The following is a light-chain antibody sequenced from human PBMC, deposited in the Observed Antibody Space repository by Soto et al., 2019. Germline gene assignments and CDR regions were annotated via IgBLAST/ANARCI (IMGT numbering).Light chain of an antibody. CDR1: QSISGN. V-gene: IGKV3-15*01. CDR2: RAS. J-gene: IGKJ1*01. CDR3: HQCTEWPWT. Sequence: EILMTQSPATVSVSPGERATLSCRANQSISGNLAWYQQKPGQAPRLLINRASTRAPGIPARFSGSASGTEFTLPISSLQSEDFAVYYCHQCTEWPWTFGQGTKVDIK.